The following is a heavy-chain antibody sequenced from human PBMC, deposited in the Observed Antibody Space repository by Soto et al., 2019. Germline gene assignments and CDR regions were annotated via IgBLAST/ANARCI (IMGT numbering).Heavy chain of an antibody. D-gene: IGHD3-10*01. Sequence: GGSPRLSCAASGFTFDDYAMHWVRQAPGKGLEWVSGISWNSGSIGYADSVKGRFTISRDNSKNTLYLQMNSLRAEDTAVYYCPKDRNRPWLGVWGQGTLVTVSS. J-gene: IGHJ4*02. CDR2: ISWNSGSI. CDR3: PKDRNRPWLGV. CDR1: GFTFDDYA. V-gene: IGHV3-9*01.